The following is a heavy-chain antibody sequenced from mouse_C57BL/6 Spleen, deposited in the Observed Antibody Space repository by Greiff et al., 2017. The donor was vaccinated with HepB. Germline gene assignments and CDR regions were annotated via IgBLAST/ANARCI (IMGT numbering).Heavy chain of an antibody. Sequence: EVQLVESGGGLVKPGGSLKLSCAASGFTFSDYGMHWVRQAPEKGLEWVAYISSGCSTIYYADTVKGRFTISRDNAKNTLFLQMTSLRSEDTAMYYCARQRAMDYWGQGTSVTVSS. CDR3: ARQRAMDY. CDR2: ISSGCSTI. V-gene: IGHV5-17*01. J-gene: IGHJ4*01. CDR1: GFTFSDYG.